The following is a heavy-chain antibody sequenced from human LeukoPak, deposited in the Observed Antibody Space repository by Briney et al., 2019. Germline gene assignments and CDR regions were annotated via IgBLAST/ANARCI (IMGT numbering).Heavy chain of an antibody. Sequence: ASVKVSCKASGYTFTSYGISWVRQAPGQGLEWMGWISAYNGNTNYAQKLQGRVTMTTDTSTSTAYMELRSLRSDDTAVYYCVRWAGYYDDSSGYYVDYWGQGTLVTVSS. D-gene: IGHD3-22*01. J-gene: IGHJ4*02. V-gene: IGHV1-18*01. CDR1: GYTFTSYG. CDR2: ISAYNGNT. CDR3: VRWAGYYDDSSGYYVDY.